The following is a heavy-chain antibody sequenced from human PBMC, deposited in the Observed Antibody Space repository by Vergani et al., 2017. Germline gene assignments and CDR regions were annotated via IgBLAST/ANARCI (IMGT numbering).Heavy chain of an antibody. CDR1: GASIRTSNYY. D-gene: IGHD6-19*01. Sequence: QLQLQESGPGLVKPSATLSLTCSVSGASIRTSNYYLGLLRQPPGKGLEWIASIYYSGSTYYNPSLKSRVTISVDTSKNQFSLKLSSVTAADTAVYFCARHSTVEWLVKLGWIDPWGQGILVTVSS. V-gene: IGHV4-39*01. CDR2: IYYSGST. CDR3: ARHSTVEWLVKLGWIDP. J-gene: IGHJ5*02.